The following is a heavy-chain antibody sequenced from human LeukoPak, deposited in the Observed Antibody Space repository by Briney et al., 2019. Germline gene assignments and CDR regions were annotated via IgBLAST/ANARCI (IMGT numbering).Heavy chain of an antibody. V-gene: IGHV4-30-4*01. CDR3: ARESSSYYYGSGSLGWFDP. CDR1: GGSISSGDYY. D-gene: IGHD3-10*01. Sequence: PSQTLSLTCTVSGGSISSGDYYWSWIRQPPGKGLEWIGYIYYSGSTYYNPSLKSRVTISVDTSKNQFSLKLSSVTAADTAVYYCARESSSYYYGSGSLGWFDPWGLGTLVTVSS. CDR2: IYYSGST. J-gene: IGHJ5*02.